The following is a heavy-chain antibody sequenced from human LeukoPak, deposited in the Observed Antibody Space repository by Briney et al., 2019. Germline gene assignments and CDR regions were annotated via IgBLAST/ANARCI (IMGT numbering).Heavy chain of an antibody. CDR3: AREVGA. J-gene: IGHJ5*02. CDR2: TYVSGNT. CDR1: GIDVSSNY. V-gene: IGHV3-66*01. D-gene: IGHD1-26*01. Sequence: GGSLSLSCTVSGIDVSSNYISWVRQAPGKGLEWVSVTYVSGNTYYADSVKGRFIVSRDNSKNTLYLEMNSLRVEDTGVYYCAREVGAWGQGTLVTISS.